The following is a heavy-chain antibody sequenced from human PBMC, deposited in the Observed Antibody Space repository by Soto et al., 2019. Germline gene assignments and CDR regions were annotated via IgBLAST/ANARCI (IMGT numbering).Heavy chain of an antibody. CDR3: VRDHRRDY. V-gene: IGHV3-9*01. Sequence: EVQLVESGGGLVQPGRSLRLSCAASGFTFDDYAMHWVRQAPGKGLEWVSGISWNSGSIGYADSVKGRFTISRDNAKNTLYLQMNSLRADDTAVYYCVRDHRRDYWGQGTLVTVSS. CDR2: ISWNSGSI. J-gene: IGHJ4*02. CDR1: GFTFDDYA.